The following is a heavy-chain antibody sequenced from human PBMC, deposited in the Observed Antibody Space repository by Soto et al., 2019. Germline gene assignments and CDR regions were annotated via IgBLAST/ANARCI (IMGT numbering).Heavy chain of an antibody. CDR2: IYWDDDK. J-gene: IGHJ4*02. V-gene: IGHV2-5*02. CDR3: ARPKSYAYGDYSIDY. CDR1: GFSLSTSGVG. Sequence: QITLKESGPTLVKPTQTLTLTCTFSGFSLSTSGVGVGWIRQPPGKALEWLALIYWDDDKRYSPTLKSRLTITKDTSKNHVVLTMTNMDPVDTATYYCARPKSYAYGDYSIDYWGQGTLVTVSS. D-gene: IGHD4-17*01.